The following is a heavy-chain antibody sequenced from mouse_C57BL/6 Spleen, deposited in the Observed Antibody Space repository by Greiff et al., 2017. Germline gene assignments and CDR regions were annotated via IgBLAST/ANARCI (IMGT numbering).Heavy chain of an antibody. Sequence: QVQLQQPGAELVRPGSSVKLSCKASGYTFTSYGMRWVKQRPIQGLEWIGNIDPSDSDTNYNQKFKAKATLTVDKSSSTAYMQLSSLTSEDSAVYSSALIYYYYDGAYWGQGTLVTVSA. CDR2: IDPSDSDT. V-gene: IGHV1-52*01. CDR3: ALIYYYYDGAY. J-gene: IGHJ3*01. D-gene: IGHD2-4*01. CDR1: GYTFTSYG.